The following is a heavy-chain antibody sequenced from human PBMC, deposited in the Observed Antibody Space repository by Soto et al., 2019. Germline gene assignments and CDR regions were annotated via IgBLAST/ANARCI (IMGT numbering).Heavy chain of an antibody. CDR3: ARESRYYDFWSGYIDY. D-gene: IGHD3-3*01. J-gene: IGHJ4*02. CDR2: IYHSGST. V-gene: IGHV4-4*02. CDR1: GGSISSSNW. Sequence: QVQLQESGPGLVKPSGTLSLTCAVSGGSISSSNWWSWVRQPPGNGLEWIGEIYHSGSTNYNPSLKRRVTISVDKSKNQFSLKLSSVTAADTAVYYCARESRYYDFWSGYIDYWGQGTLVTVSS.